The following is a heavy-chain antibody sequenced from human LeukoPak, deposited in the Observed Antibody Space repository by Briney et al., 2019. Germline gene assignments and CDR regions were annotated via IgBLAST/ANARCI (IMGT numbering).Heavy chain of an antibody. D-gene: IGHD2-21*02. V-gene: IGHV3-23*01. CDR1: GFTFSSYS. J-gene: IGHJ4*02. Sequence: PGRSLRLSCAVSGFTFSSYSMSWVRQAPGKGLEWVSGISGGGGTYYADSVKGRFTISRDNSKNTLYLRVNSLRAEDTGVYYCAKEPPYCGGDCYFLLDYWGQGALVIVSS. CDR2: ISGGGGT. CDR3: AKEPPYCGGDCYFLLDY.